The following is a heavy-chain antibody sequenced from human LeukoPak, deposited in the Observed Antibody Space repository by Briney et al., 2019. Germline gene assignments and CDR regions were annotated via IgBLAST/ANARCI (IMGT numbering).Heavy chain of an antibody. J-gene: IGHJ3*02. V-gene: IGHV4-39*01. D-gene: IGHD4-17*01. Sequence: SETLSLTCTVSGGSISSGSYYWGWIRQPPGKGLEWIGSIYYSGSTYYNPSLKSRVTISVDTSKNQFSLKLSSVTAADTAVYYCARPDDYGDYARPYDAFDIWGQGTMVTVSS. CDR1: GGSISSGSYY. CDR2: IYYSGST. CDR3: ARPDDYGDYARPYDAFDI.